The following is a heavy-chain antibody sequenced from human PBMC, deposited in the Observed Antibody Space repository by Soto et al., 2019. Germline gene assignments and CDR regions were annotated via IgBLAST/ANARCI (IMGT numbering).Heavy chain of an antibody. J-gene: IGHJ6*02. CDR2: IFFTGSA. V-gene: IGHV4-61*01. CDR1: GGSVSTGSYD. CDR3: ARDGHGMDV. Sequence: SETLSLTCTVSGGSVSTGSYDWSWIRQPPGKGLEWIGKIFFTGSAHYNPSLRNRVTMSVDTSKDQFSLTLTSVTAADTAVYYCARDGHGMDVWGQGTTVTVS.